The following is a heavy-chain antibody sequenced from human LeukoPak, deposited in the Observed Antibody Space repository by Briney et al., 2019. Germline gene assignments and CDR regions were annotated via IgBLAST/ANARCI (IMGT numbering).Heavy chain of an antibody. CDR2: IYYSGST. CDR3: ARDGEDYGDRFDY. V-gene: IGHV4-59*01. CDR1: GGSISSYY. D-gene: IGHD4/OR15-4a*01. J-gene: IGHJ4*02. Sequence: PSETLSLTCTVSGGSISSYYWSWIRQPPGKGLEWIGYIYYSGSTNYNPSLKSRVTISVDTSKNQFSLKLSSVTAADTAVYYCARDGEDYGDRFDYWGQGTLVTVSS.